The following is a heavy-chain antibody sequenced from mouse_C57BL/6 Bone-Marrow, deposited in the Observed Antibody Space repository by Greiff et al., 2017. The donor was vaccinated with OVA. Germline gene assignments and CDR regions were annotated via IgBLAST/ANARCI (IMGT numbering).Heavy chain of an antibody. J-gene: IGHJ2*01. CDR2: ISNGGGST. V-gene: IGHV5-12*01. CDR1: GFTFSDYY. Sequence: DVMLVESGGGLVQPGGSLKLSCAASGFTFSDYYMYWVRQTPEKRLEWVAYISNGGGSTYYPDTVKGRFTISRDNAKNTLYLQMSRLKSEDTAMYYCARQVYGYDGFDYWGQGTTLTVSS. D-gene: IGHD2-2*01. CDR3: ARQVYGYDGFDY.